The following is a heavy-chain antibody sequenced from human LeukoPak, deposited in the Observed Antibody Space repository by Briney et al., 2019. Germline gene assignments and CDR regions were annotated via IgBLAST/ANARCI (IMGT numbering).Heavy chain of an antibody. J-gene: IGHJ4*02. V-gene: IGHV3-15*01. CDR1: GFTVSSNY. D-gene: IGHD2-2*02. Sequence: GGSLRLSCAASGFTVSSNYMSWVRQAPGKGLEWVGRIKSKTDGGTTDYAAPVKGRFTISRDDSKNTLYLQMNSLKTEDTAVYYCTTDLGYCSSTSCYNYWGQGTLVTVSS. CDR2: IKSKTDGGTT. CDR3: TTDLGYCSSTSCYNY.